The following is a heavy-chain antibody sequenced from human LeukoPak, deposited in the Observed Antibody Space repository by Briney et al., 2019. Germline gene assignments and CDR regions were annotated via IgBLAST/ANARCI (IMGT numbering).Heavy chain of an antibody. D-gene: IGHD1-26*01. Sequence: GGSLRLSCAASGFTFSSYEMNWVRQAPGKGLEWVSYISSSGSTIYYADSVKGRFTFSRDNAKNSLYLQMSSLRAEDTAVYYCARSYSGSPRNWFDSWGQGTLVTVSS. V-gene: IGHV3-48*03. CDR2: ISSSGSTI. J-gene: IGHJ5*01. CDR3: ARSYSGSPRNWFDS. CDR1: GFTFSSYE.